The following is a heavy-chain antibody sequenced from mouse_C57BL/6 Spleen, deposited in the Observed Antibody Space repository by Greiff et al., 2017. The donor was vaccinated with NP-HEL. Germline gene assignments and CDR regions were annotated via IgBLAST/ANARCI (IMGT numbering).Heavy chain of an antibody. CDR3: SRGRGTAYYFDY. D-gene: IGHD1-2*01. J-gene: IGHJ2*01. V-gene: IGHV14-3*01. Sequence: VHVKQSVAELVRPGASVKLSCTASGFNIKNTYMHWVKQRPEQGLEWIGRIDPANGNTKYAPKFQGKATITADTSSNTAYLQLSSLTSEDTAIYYYSRGRGTAYYFDYWGQGTTLTVSS. CDR1: GFNIKNTY. CDR2: IDPANGNT.